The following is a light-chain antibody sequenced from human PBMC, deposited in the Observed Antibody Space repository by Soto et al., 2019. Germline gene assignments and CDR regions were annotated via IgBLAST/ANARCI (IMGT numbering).Light chain of an antibody. J-gene: IGKJ1*01. CDR1: QSVSSY. CDR3: QQRRNWPLT. CDR2: DAS. V-gene: IGKV3-11*01. Sequence: EIVLTQSPATLSLSPGERATLSCRASQSVSSYLAWYQQKPGQAPGLLIYDASNRATGIPARFSGSGSGTDFTLTISSLEPEDFAVYYCQQRRNWPLTFGQGTKVEIK.